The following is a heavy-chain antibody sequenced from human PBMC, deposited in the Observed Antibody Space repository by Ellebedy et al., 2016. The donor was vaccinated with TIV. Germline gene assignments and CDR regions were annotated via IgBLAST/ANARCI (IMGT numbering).Heavy chain of an antibody. CDR2: IYSGGRT. J-gene: IGHJ3*02. CDR1: GFTVTSNY. V-gene: IGHV3-66*01. D-gene: IGHD3-22*01. Sequence: PGGSLRLSYAASGFTVTSNYMSWVRQATGKGLEWVYVIYSGGRTYYANSVKGRFTISRDNSKNTLYLKMNSLRAEDTAVYYCARASPYDSSGYYSAAFDIWGQGTMVPVSS. CDR3: ARASPYDSSGYYSAAFDI.